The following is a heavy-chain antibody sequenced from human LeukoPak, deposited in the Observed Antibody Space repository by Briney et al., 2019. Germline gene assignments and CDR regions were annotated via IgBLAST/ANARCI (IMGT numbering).Heavy chain of an antibody. CDR1: GYSFTSYW. V-gene: IGHV5-51*01. CDR2: IYPGDSDT. D-gene: IGHD6-13*01. Sequence: GESLKISFKGSGYSFTSYWIGWVRQMPGKGLEWMGIIYPGDSDTRYSPSFQSQVTISADKSINTAYLQWSSVKASDTAMYYCARRAAAGTGEFDYWGQGTLVTVSS. CDR3: ARRAAAGTGEFDY. J-gene: IGHJ4*02.